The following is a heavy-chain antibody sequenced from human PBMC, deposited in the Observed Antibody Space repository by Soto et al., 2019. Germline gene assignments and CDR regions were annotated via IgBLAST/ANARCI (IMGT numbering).Heavy chain of an antibody. V-gene: IGHV3-74*01. CDR2: INGDGSGT. CDR3: ARGIFGSGTANDY. CDR1: GFTFTGSW. J-gene: IGHJ4*02. D-gene: IGHD3-10*01. Sequence: EVQLVESGGGLVQPGGSLRLSCAASGFTFTGSWMHWVRQAPGKGLVWVSRINGDGSGTSYADFVKGRFIISRDDAKNTLFRQRNGLRAEDTAVYYCARGIFGSGTANDYWGQGTLVTVSS.